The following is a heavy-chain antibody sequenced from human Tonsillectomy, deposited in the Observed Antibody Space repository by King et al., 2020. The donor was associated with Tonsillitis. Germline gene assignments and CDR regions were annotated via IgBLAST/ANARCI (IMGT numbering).Heavy chain of an antibody. J-gene: IGHJ5*02. V-gene: IGHV5-51*03. Sequence: VQLVESGAEVKKPGESLKISCQGSGYSFPNYWIGWVRQMPGKGLEWMGIIYPDDSDTRYSPSFQGQVTISVDKSITTAYLQWNSLKASDTAMYYCARLLGLGDCFDPWGQGTLVTVSS. CDR2: IYPDDSDT. D-gene: IGHD3-16*01. CDR3: ARLLGLGDCFDP. CDR1: GYSFPNYW.